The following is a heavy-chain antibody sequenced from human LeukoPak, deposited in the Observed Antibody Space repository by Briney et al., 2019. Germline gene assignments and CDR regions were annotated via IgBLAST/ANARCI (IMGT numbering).Heavy chain of an antibody. V-gene: IGHV3-7*01. J-gene: IGHJ4*02. Sequence: GGSLRLSCAASGFTLNTNWMSWVRQAPGKGLQWVANMKHDGSERYYVDSVKGRFTISRDNAKNTLYLQMNSLRAEDTAVYYCARGAAVDYWGQGALVTVSS. D-gene: IGHD6-13*01. CDR1: GFTLNTNW. CDR2: MKHDGSER. CDR3: ARGAAVDY.